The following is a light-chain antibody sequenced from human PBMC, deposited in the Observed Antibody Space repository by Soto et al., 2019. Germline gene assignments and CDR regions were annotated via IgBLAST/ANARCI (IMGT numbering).Light chain of an antibody. CDR1: QSVGNF. J-gene: IGKJ1*01. V-gene: IGKV1-39*01. CDR3: QQSFTTWT. Sequence: DIQMTQSPSSLSASVGDRVTITCRASQSVGNFLNWYQQKPGLPPKYLIYAASNLQSGVPSRFSGSGSGTDFTLTISNLQPEDFATYYGQQSFTTWTFGQGTKVEGK. CDR2: AAS.